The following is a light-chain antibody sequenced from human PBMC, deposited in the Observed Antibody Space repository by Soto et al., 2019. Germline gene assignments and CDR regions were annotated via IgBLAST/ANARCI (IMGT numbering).Light chain of an antibody. Sequence: DIQMTQSPSTLSAYIGDTVTITCRASQTISGWLAWYQQRPGKAPNLLIFDASTLESGVPSRFSGSGSGTNFTLTISSLQSDDFATYYCLQYNGYYRTFGEGTKVDIK. V-gene: IGKV1-5*01. CDR1: QTISGW. CDR3: LQYNGYYRT. CDR2: DAS. J-gene: IGKJ1*01.